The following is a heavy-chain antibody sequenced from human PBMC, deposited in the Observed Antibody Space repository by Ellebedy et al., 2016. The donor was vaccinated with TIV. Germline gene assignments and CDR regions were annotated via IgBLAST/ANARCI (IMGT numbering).Heavy chain of an antibody. CDR2: VSGSGATT. V-gene: IGHV3-23*01. CDR1: GFSFNSYA. D-gene: IGHD3-10*01. J-gene: IGHJ5*02. Sequence: GESLKISXVASGFSFNSYAMSWVRLAPGKGLEWVSGVSGSGATTYYADSVKGRFSISRDSSKNTLFLQMNNLTADDMAVYYSATGSPYASGNSRVCWFDPWGQGTLVTVSS. CDR3: ATGSPYASGNSRVCWFDP.